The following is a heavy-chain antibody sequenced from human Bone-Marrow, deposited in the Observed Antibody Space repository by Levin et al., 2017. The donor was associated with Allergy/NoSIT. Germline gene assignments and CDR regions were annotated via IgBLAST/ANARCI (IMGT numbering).Heavy chain of an antibody. V-gene: IGHV1-3*01. CDR3: ASEAVAGTDLFDY. Sequence: ASVKVSCKASGYSFDTYTMYWVRQAPRQRLEWMGWINAGNGNTKVSQKFQGRITITRDTSASTVYMELSSLRSEDTAVYYCASEAVAGTDLFDYWGQGTLVTVSS. J-gene: IGHJ4*02. CDR2: INAGNGNT. CDR1: GYSFDTYT. D-gene: IGHD6-19*01.